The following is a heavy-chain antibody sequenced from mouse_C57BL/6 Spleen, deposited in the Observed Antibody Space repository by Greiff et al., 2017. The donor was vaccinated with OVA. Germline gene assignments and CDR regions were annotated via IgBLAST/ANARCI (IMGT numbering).Heavy chain of an antibody. CDR3: TRELRRFAY. CDR2: IDPETGGT. J-gene: IGHJ3*01. Sequence: QVQLQQSGAELVRPGASVTLSCKASGFTFTDYEMPWVKQTPVHGLEWIGAIDPETGGTAYNQKFKGKVILSADKTSSTGYMELRSLTSEDSAVYYYTRELRRFAYWGQGTLVTVSA. D-gene: IGHD2-4*01. CDR1: GFTFTDYE. V-gene: IGHV1-15*01.